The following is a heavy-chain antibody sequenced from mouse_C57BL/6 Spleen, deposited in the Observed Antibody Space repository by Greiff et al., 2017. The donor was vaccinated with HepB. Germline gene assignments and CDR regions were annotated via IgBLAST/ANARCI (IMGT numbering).Heavy chain of an antibody. CDR3: AASYYSKGPFAY. CDR1: GYSFTDYN. CDR2: INPNYGTT. Sequence: VQLQQSGPELVKPGASVKISCKASGYSFTDYNMNWVKQSNGKSLEWIGVINPNYGTTSYNQKFKGKATLTVDKSSSTAYMQLNSLTSEDSAVYYWAASYYSKGPFAYWGQGTLVTVSA. V-gene: IGHV1-39*01. J-gene: IGHJ3*01. D-gene: IGHD2-5*01.